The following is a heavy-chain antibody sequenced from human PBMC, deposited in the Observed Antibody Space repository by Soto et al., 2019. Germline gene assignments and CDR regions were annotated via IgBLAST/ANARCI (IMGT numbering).Heavy chain of an antibody. CDR2: IYPGDSDT. J-gene: IGHJ6*02. D-gene: IGHD2-2*01. Sequence: PGESLKISCKASGYDFTSYWIGWVRQKPGKGLEWMAMIYPGDSDTRDSPSFQGQVTISADKSTSTAYLQWSSLKASDTAMYYCARLPYQLLFWGPRGGMDVWGQGTTVTVSS. CDR3: ARLPYQLLFWGPRGGMDV. V-gene: IGHV5-51*01. CDR1: GYDFTSYW.